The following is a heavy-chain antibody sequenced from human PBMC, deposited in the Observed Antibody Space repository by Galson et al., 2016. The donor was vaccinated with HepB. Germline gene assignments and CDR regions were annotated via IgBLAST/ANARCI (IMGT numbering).Heavy chain of an antibody. J-gene: IGHJ3*02. CDR2: IKHKDDRGTT. CDR3: TTGGAMAPYHAFDI. V-gene: IGHV3-15*07. Sequence: SLRLTCAASGFAFNSAWMHWVRRAPGRGLEWVGRIKHKDDRGTTDYAAPVKGRFTIPRDDSKNTLYLQMNSLKTEDTAVYYCTTGGAMAPYHAFDIWGQGTMVTVSS. CDR1: GFAFNSAW. D-gene: IGHD5-18*01.